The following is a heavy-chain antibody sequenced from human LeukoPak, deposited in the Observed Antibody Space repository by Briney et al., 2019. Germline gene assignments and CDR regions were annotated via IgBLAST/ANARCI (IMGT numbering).Heavy chain of an antibody. CDR2: IRVDGETT. CDR1: GFTFRSYA. V-gene: IGHV3-23*01. CDR3: AKEGAGWYFDL. Sequence: GGSPRLSCVDSGFTFRSYAMTWVRQAPGKGLEWVSTIRVDGETTYYADSVKGRFIISRDNSKNTLYLQMNSLTVEDTAVYHCAKEGAGWYFDLWGRGTLVTVSS. J-gene: IGHJ2*01. D-gene: IGHD6-13*01.